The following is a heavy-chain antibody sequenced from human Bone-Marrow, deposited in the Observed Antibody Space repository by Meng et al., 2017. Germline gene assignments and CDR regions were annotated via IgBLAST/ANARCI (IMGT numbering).Heavy chain of an antibody. Sequence: QVQLQQGGAGRVKPAETRSSTCAVYGGTFSDYYWSWIRQPPGKGLEWIGEINHSGGTKYTPSLESRVTISIDTSKNQFSLKLSSVTAADTAIYYCARQGDTAMATFDYWGQGTLVTVSS. D-gene: IGHD5-18*01. V-gene: IGHV4-34*01. CDR2: INHSGGT. CDR3: ARQGDTAMATFDY. J-gene: IGHJ4*02. CDR1: GGTFSDYY.